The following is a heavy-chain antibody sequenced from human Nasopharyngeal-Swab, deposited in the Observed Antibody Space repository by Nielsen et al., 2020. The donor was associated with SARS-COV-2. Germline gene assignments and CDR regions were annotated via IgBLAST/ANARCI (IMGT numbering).Heavy chain of an antibody. Sequence: GESLKISCAASGFTVSSNYMSWVRQAPGKGLEWVSVIYSGGSTYYADSAKGRFTISRDNSKNTLYLQMNSLRAEDTAMYYCARREVGCSSTSCYDYWGQGTLVTVSS. CDR3: ARREVGCSSTSCYDY. CDR1: GFTVSSNY. V-gene: IGHV3-53*01. D-gene: IGHD2-2*01. CDR2: IYSGGST. J-gene: IGHJ4*02.